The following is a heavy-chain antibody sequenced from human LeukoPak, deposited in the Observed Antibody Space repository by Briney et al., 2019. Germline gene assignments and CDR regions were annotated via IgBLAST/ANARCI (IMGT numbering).Heavy chain of an antibody. V-gene: IGHV3-33*08. D-gene: IGHD6-19*01. J-gene: IGHJ4*02. CDR1: GFTFSNFG. CDR3: ARDRATEAASKVFDY. CDR2: ISYHGSVD. Sequence: GGSLRLSCAASGFTFSNFGMRWVRQAPGKGLEWVAVISYHGSVDYYADYVKGRLTISRDNSKNSLYLQMNSLRAEDTAVYYCARDRATEAASKVFDYWGQGTLVTVSS.